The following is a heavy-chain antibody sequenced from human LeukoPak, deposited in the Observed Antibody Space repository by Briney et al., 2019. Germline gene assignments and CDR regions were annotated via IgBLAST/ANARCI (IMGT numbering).Heavy chain of an antibody. D-gene: IGHD3-9*01. J-gene: IGHJ4*02. CDR3: TTRPYDILTGWLWATFDY. CDR1: GFTFNNAW. CDR2: IKSKTDGGTT. Sequence: GGSLRLSCAASGFTFNNAWMNWVRQAPGKGLEWVGRIKSKTDGGTTDYAAPVKGRFTISRDDSKNTLYLQMNSLKTEDTGVYYCTTRPYDILTGWLWATFDYWGQGTLVTVSS. V-gene: IGHV3-15*01.